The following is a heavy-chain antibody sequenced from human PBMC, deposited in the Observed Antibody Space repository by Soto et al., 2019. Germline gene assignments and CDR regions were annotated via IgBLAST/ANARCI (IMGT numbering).Heavy chain of an antibody. CDR2: IYHGGST. V-gene: IGHV4-38-2*02. Sequence: PSETLSLTCSVSVYSISSGYYWGWLRPPPGKLLEWIGIIYHGGSTYYNPSLNSRVTLSIDTTNNHVSLILNSVTAADTAVYYCARVGPWVPYYYDSSPYTFENWFDPWGQGTLVTVSS. CDR1: VYSISSGYY. CDR3: ARVGPWVPYYYDSSPYTFENWFDP. J-gene: IGHJ5*02. D-gene: IGHD3-22*01.